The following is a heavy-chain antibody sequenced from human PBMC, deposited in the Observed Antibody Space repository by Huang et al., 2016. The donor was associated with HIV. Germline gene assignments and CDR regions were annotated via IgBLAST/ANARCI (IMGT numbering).Heavy chain of an antibody. CDR3: ARGDYYDSSGYHPGYFDY. CDR1: GFIRSKYG. CDR2: IRNDGMKK. D-gene: IGHD3-22*01. V-gene: IGHV3-33*04. Sequence: VQLIESGGGVVQPGKSLRLSCATSGFIRSKYGMPWVRQAPGKGVKWVAFIRNDGMKKNYADSVRGRFTVGRDNGNNTLFLQMRSLGVDDTAVYYCARGDYYDSSGYHPGYFDYWGQGILVTVSS. J-gene: IGHJ4*02.